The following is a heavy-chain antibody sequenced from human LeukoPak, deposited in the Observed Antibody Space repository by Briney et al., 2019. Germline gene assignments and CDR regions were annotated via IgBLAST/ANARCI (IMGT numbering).Heavy chain of an antibody. CDR1: GGTFSSYA. J-gene: IGHJ4*02. V-gene: IGHV1-69*01. CDR3: AREERDSGYDYFDY. CDR2: IIPIFGTA. Sequence: SVKASCKASGGTFSSYAISWVRQAPGQGLEWMGGIIPIFGTANYAQKFQGRVTITADESTSTAYMELSSLRSEDTAVYYCAREERDSGYDYFDYWGQGTLVTVSS. D-gene: IGHD5-12*01.